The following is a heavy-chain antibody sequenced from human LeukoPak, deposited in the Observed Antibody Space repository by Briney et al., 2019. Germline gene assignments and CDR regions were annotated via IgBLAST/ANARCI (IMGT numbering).Heavy chain of an antibody. J-gene: IGHJ4*02. CDR3: AKHPHGDYPY. Sequence: PGGSLRLSCAASGFXFSSYWIHWVRQAPGKGLVWVSRINSDGSSTTYADSVKGRFTISRDNAKNTLYLQMNSLRAEDTAVYYCAKHPHGDYPYWGQGTLVTVSS. V-gene: IGHV3-74*01. D-gene: IGHD4-17*01. CDR2: INSDGSST. CDR1: GFXFSSYW.